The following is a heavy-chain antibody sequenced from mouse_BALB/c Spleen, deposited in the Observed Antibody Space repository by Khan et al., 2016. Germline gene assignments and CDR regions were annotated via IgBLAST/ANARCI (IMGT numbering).Heavy chain of an antibody. CDR2: IHPGNGGS. Sequence: QIQLVQSGAELVRPGASVTLSCKALGYTFTDYEMHWVKQTPVRGLEWIGAIHPGNGGSAYNQKFKGKATLTADISSSTAYMELSSLTSEDSAVHFCTKGLRRWYYLDYLGQGTALTVSS. V-gene: IGHV1-15*01. CDR1: GYTFTDYE. CDR3: TKGLRRWYYLDY. J-gene: IGHJ2*01. D-gene: IGHD2-4*01.